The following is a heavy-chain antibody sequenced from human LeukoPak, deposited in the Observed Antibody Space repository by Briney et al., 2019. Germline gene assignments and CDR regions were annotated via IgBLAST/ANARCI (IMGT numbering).Heavy chain of an antibody. CDR1: GFTFSSYA. CDR3: AKRSGSYSYYFDY. Sequence: GGSLRLYCAASGFTFSSYATSWVRQAPGKGLEWVSAISGSGGSTYYADSVKGRFTISRDNSKNTLYLQMNSLRAEDTAVYYCAKRSGSYSYYFDYWGQGTLVTVSS. D-gene: IGHD1-26*01. V-gene: IGHV3-23*01. J-gene: IGHJ4*02. CDR2: ISGSGGST.